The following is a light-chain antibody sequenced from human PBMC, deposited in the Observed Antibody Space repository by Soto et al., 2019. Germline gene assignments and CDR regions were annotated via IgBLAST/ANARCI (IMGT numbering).Light chain of an antibody. V-gene: IGKV3-15*01. J-gene: IGKJ5*01. CDR2: GAS. CDR3: QQYNSWPPIT. CDR1: PKVCSK. Sequence: EVVMTQSPATLSVSPGERATLPFRGSPKVCSKLAWYQLKPGQAPRVLIYGASTRATGIPARFSGSGSASEFTLTISSLQSEDFAVYYCQQYNSWPPITFGQGTRLEI.